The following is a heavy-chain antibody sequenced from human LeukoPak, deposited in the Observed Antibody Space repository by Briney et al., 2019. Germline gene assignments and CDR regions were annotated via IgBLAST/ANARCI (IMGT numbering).Heavy chain of an antibody. D-gene: IGHD3-9*01. CDR3: ATLLRYFDWLFHDAFDI. V-gene: IGHV3-21*01. CDR1: GCTFSSYS. J-gene: IGHJ3*02. CDR2: ISSSRSYI. Sequence: GGSLRLSCAASGCTFSSYSMNWVSQAQGKGLEWVSSISSSRSYIYYADSVNGRFTISRDNAKNSLYLQMNSLRAEDAGVYYCATLLRYFDWLFHDAFDIWGQGTMVSVSS.